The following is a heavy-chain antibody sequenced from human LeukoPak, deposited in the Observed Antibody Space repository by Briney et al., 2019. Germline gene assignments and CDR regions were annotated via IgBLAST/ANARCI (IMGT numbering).Heavy chain of an antibody. V-gene: IGHV4-59*08. J-gene: IGHJ4*02. Sequence: PSETLSLTCTVSGGSISTYYWSWIRQPTGKGLEWIGYIYYSGSTKYNPSLKSRVTISVDTSKNQFSLKLSSVTAADTAVYYCARNFPDYYGSGSYYPYYFDYWGQGTLVTVSS. CDR2: IYYSGST. D-gene: IGHD3-10*01. CDR3: ARNFPDYYGSGSYYPYYFDY. CDR1: GGSISTYY.